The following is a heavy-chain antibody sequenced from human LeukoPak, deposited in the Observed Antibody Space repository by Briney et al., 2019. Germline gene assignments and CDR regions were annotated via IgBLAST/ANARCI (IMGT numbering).Heavy chain of an antibody. CDR1: GGSISRYY. Sequence: SETESLTCTVSGGSISRYYWSWVRQPPGKGLEWIGYISYTGSTTYNSSLKSRVTISLDTSQNQFSLKLTSVTPADTAVYYCARTAKYYYGSETYYFFDYWGQGTLVTVSS. V-gene: IGHV4-59*01. J-gene: IGHJ4*02. D-gene: IGHD3-10*01. CDR3: ARTAKYYYGSETYYFFDY. CDR2: ISYTGST.